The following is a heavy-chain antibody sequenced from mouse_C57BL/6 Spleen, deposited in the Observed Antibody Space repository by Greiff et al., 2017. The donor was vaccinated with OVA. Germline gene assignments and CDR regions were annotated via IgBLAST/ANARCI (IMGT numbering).Heavy chain of an antibody. J-gene: IGHJ4*01. V-gene: IGHV1-76*01. CDR1: GYTFTDYY. CDR2: IYPGSGNT. CDR3: ARRGNWDRDAMDY. D-gene: IGHD4-1*01. Sequence: QVQLKQSGAELVRPGASVKLSCKASGYTFTDYYINWVKQRPGQGLEWIARIYPGSGNTYYNEKFKGKATLTAEKSSSTAYMQLSSLTSEDSAVYFCARRGNWDRDAMDYWGQGTSVTVSS.